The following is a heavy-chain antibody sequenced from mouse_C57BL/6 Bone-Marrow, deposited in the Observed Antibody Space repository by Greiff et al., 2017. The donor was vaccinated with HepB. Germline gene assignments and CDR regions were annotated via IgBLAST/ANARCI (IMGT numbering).Heavy chain of an antibody. CDR3: VRITTVRGAY. CDR2: IRSKSNNYAT. D-gene: IGHD1-1*01. CDR1: GFSFNTYA. J-gene: IGHJ3*01. Sequence: DVMLVESGGGLVQPKGSLKLSCAASGFSFNTYAMNWVRQAPGKGLEWVARIRSKSNNYATYYADSVKDRFTISRDDSESMLYLQMNNLKTEDTAMYYCVRITTVRGAYWGQGTLVTVSA. V-gene: IGHV10-1*01.